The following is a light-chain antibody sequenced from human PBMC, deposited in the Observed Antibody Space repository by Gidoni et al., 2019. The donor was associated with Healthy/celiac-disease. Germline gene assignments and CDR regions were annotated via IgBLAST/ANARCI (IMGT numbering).Light chain of an antibody. CDR1: NIGRKS. Sequence: SYVLTQPPSVSVSPGQSARITCGGNNIGRKSVHWYQQKPGQAPVLVDYDDCDRPSGIPGRFSGSNSGNTATLTISRVEAGDEDDYYCQVWDSSSDHPCVFGTGTKVTVL. CDR3: QVWDSSSDHPCV. V-gene: IGLV3-21*02. J-gene: IGLJ1*01. CDR2: DDC.